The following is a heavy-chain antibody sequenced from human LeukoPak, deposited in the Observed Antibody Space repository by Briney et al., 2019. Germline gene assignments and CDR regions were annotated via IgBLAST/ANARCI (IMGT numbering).Heavy chain of an antibody. J-gene: IGHJ4*02. CDR3: ARQYCSSTRCYVYFDY. CDR2: IYSSGST. Sequence: SETLSLTCTVSGGSISSYYWSWIRQPPGKGLEWIGYIYSSGSTNYNPSLKSRVTISVDTSKNQFPLKLNSVTAADTAVYYCARQYCSSTRCYVYFDYWGQGTLVTVSS. D-gene: IGHD2-2*01. V-gene: IGHV4-59*08. CDR1: GGSISSYY.